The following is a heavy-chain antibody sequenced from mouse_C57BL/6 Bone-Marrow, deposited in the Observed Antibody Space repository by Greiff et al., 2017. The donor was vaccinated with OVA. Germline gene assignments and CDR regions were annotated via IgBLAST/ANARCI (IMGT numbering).Heavy chain of an antibody. CDR1: GFTFSSYG. J-gene: IGHJ3*01. CDR3: ARLEGASD. CDR2: ISSGGSYT. D-gene: IGHD3-1*01. V-gene: IGHV5-6*01. Sequence: EVKLVESGGDLVKPGGSLKLSCAASGFTFSSYGMSWVRQTPDKRLEWVATISSGGSYTYYPDSVKGRFTISRDNAKNTLYLQMSSLKSEDTAMYYGARLEGASDWGQGTLVTVSA.